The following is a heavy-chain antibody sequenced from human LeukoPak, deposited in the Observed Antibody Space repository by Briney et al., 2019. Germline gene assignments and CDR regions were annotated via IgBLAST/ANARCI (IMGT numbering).Heavy chain of an antibody. CDR1: GFTFSSYS. Sequence: GGSLRLSCAASGFTFSSYSMNWVRQAPGKGLEWVSSISSSSSYIYYADSVKGRFTISRDNAKNSLYLQMNSLRAEDTAVYYCARSSTRGATMDTAIQFDYWGQGTLVTVSS. CDR3: ARSSTRGATMDTAIQFDY. V-gene: IGHV3-21*01. CDR2: ISSSSSYI. D-gene: IGHD5-18*01. J-gene: IGHJ4*02.